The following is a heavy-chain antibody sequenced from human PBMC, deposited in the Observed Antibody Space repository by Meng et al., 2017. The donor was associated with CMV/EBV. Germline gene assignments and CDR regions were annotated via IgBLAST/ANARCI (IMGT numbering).Heavy chain of an antibody. Sequence: ASVQVSCKASGYTFTSYGISWVRQAPGQGLEWMGWISAYNGNTNYAQKLQGRVTMTTDTSTSTAYMELRSLRSDDTAVYYCARDCSSTSCYSEDAFDIWGQGTMVTVSS. CDR3: ARDCSSTSCYSEDAFDI. V-gene: IGHV1-18*01. CDR2: ISAYNGNT. D-gene: IGHD2-2*01. J-gene: IGHJ3*02. CDR1: GYTFTSYG.